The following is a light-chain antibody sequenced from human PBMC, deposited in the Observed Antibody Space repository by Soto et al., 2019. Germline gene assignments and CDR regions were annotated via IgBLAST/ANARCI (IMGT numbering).Light chain of an antibody. CDR3: CSYPSLSTVV. Sequence: QSALTQPASVSGSPGQSITISCTGTSSDVGGYNHVSWYQHSPGTAPKLILFAVSDRPSGVSHRFSGSKSGNTASLTISGLQADDEADYYCCSYPSLSTVVFGGGTTLTVL. J-gene: IGLJ2*01. V-gene: IGLV2-14*01. CDR2: AVS. CDR1: SSDVGGYNH.